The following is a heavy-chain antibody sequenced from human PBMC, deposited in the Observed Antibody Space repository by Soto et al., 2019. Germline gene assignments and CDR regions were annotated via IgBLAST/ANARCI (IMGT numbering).Heavy chain of an antibody. CDR1: GFTFSSYW. V-gene: IGHV3-7*04. J-gene: IGHJ4*02. CDR2: IKQDGSDK. D-gene: IGHD6-19*01. CDR3: VREVSGTHYLDY. Sequence: EVRLVESGGGLVQPGGSLRLSCAASGFTFSSYWMSWVRQAPGKGLEWVANIKQDGSDKYYVDSVKGRFTISRDSARNSLYLQMSSLTAADTAVYYCVREVSGTHYLDYWGQGTLVTVSS.